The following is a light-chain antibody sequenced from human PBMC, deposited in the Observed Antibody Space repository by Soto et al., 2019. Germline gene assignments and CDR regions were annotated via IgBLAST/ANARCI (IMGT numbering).Light chain of an antibody. CDR3: QQAHSFPHT. CDR2: AAS. CDR1: QGISRW. Sequence: DIQLTQSPSSVSASVGDRVTIICRASQGISRWLAWYQQKPGKAPELLIYAASNLQSGVPSRFSGSGSGTDFTLTMSTLEPEDFATYFCQQAHSFPHTFGQGTKLEI. J-gene: IGKJ2*01. V-gene: IGKV1-12*01.